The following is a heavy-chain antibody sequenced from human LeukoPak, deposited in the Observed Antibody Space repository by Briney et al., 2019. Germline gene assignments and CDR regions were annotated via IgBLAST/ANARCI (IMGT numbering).Heavy chain of an antibody. CDR2: INHSGST. CDR3: ARGLRRWLRYCMDV. J-gene: IGHJ6*03. Sequence: PSETLSLTCAVYGGSFSDYSWSWIRQPPGKGLEWIGEINHSGSTNYNPSLKSRVTISVDTSKNHFSLKLTSVTAADTAVYYCARGLRRWLRYCMDVWGKGTTVTVS. CDR1: GGSFSDYS. V-gene: IGHV4-34*01. D-gene: IGHD5-24*01.